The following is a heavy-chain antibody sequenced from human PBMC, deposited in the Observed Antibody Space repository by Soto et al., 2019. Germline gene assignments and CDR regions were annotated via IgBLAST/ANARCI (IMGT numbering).Heavy chain of an antibody. CDR1: GFTVSSNY. Sequence: PGGSLRLSCAASGFTVSSNYMTWVRQAPGKGLEWVSVIYSGGSTYYADSVKGRFTISRDNSKNTLYLQMNSLRAEDTAVYYCWIAAGGNPYAMDVWGQGTTITVSS. J-gene: IGHJ6*02. CDR3: WIAAGGNPYAMDV. V-gene: IGHV3-53*01. CDR2: IYSGGST. D-gene: IGHD6-13*01.